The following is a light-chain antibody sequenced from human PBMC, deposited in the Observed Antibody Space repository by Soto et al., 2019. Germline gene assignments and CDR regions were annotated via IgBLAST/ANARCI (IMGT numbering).Light chain of an antibody. CDR3: QQYNSYPIT. CDR2: AAS. Sequence: DIQMTQSPSSLSASVGDRVTITCRASQGISNYLAWYQQKSGKVPKLLIYAASILESGVPSRFSGSGSGTEFTLTIRSLQPDDFATYYCQQYNSYPITFGQGTRLEIK. J-gene: IGKJ5*01. CDR1: QGISNY. V-gene: IGKV1-16*01.